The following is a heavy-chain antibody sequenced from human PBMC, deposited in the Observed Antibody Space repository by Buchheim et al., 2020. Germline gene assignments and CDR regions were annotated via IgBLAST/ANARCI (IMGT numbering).Heavy chain of an antibody. J-gene: IGHJ4*02. V-gene: IGHV3-30*02. D-gene: IGHD1-26*01. CDR2: ISYDGSNK. CDR1: GFTFSSSG. Sequence: QVQLVESGGGVVRPGRSLRLSCAASGFTFSSSGMHWVRQAPGKGLEWVAFISYDGSNKYYVDSVKRRFTISRGISKSTLYLQMNSLRAEDTAMYYCVKDIGDPGAHWGQGTL. CDR3: VKDIGDPGAH.